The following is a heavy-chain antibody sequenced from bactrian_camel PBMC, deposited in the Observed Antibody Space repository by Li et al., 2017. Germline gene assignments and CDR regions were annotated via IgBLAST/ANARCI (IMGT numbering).Heavy chain of an antibody. J-gene: IGHJ4*01. V-gene: IGHV3S1*01. CDR2: NSDGTGRT. Sequence: VQLVESGGGSAHPGGSLKLSCVGSGFRFSRTWLYWVRQRQGQGLEWVANSDGTGRTNYADSVKGRFTVSRDSAKNTLYLQLDDLKTEDTATYYCATSYDGQSAENTGPGTQVTVS. D-gene: IGHD3*01. CDR1: GFRFSRTW.